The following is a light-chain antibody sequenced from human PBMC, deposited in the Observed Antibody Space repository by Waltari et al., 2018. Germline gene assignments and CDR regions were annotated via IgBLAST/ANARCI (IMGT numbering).Light chain of an antibody. Sequence: DIQMTQSPSTLSASVGDRVTITCRASQSISSWLAWYQQKPGKAPKLLIYKASSLESGVPSRFSGSGSGTEFTITISSLQPDDVATYYCQHYNSYSTFGQGTKVEIK. CDR2: KAS. CDR1: QSISSW. CDR3: QHYNSYST. V-gene: IGKV1-5*03. J-gene: IGKJ1*01.